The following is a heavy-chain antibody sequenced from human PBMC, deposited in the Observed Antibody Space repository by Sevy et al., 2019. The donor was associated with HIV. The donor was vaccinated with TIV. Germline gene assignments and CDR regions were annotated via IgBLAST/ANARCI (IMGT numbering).Heavy chain of an antibody. Sequence: GGSLRLSCAASGFTFSSYEMNWVRQAPGKGLEWVSYISSSGSTIYYADSVKGRFTISRDNAKNSLYLQMNSLRAEDTAVYYCARDYGGGWGLYYYYGMDVWGQGTTVTVSS. CDR1: GFTFSSYE. CDR3: ARDYGGGWGLYYYYGMDV. CDR2: ISSSGSTI. D-gene: IGHD3-10*01. J-gene: IGHJ6*02. V-gene: IGHV3-48*03.